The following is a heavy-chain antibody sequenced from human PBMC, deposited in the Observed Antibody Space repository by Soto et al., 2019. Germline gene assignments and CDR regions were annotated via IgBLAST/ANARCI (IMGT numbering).Heavy chain of an antibody. CDR1: GFTFSSYA. J-gene: IGHJ1*01. Sequence: GGSLRLSCAASGFTFSSYAMSWVRQAPGKGLEWVSAISGSGGSTYYADSVKGRFTISRDNSKNTLYLQMNSLRAEDTAVYYCAKAFPPGIAVAGTAEYFQHWGQGTLVPVSS. CDR3: AKAFPPGIAVAGTAEYFQH. CDR2: ISGSGGST. D-gene: IGHD6-19*01. V-gene: IGHV3-23*01.